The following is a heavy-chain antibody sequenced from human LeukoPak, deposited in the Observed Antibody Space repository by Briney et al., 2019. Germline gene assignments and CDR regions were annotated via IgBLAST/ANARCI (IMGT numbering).Heavy chain of an antibody. V-gene: IGHV3-9*01. CDR1: GFTFGDYA. Sequence: GGSLRLSCTASGFTFGDYAMSWVRPAPGKGLEWISGISWNSGSIGYADSVKGRFTISRDNAKNSLYLQMNSLRAEDTALYYCAKDIGAVAGTLDYWGQGTLVTVSS. CDR2: ISWNSGSI. J-gene: IGHJ4*02. CDR3: AKDIGAVAGTLDY. D-gene: IGHD6-19*01.